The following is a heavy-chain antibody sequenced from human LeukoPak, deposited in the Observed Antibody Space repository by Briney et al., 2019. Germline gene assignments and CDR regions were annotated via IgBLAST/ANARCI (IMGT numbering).Heavy chain of an antibody. D-gene: IGHD5-24*01. CDR3: ARSGWLQSRGAFDI. CDR1: GYSISSGYY. Sequence: SETLSLTCTVSGYSISSGYYWGWIRQPPGKGLEWIGYIYYSGSTNYNPSLKSRVTISVDTSKNQFSLKLSSVTAADTAVYYCARSGWLQSRGAFDIWGQGTMVTVSS. CDR2: IYYSGST. V-gene: IGHV4-61*01. J-gene: IGHJ3*02.